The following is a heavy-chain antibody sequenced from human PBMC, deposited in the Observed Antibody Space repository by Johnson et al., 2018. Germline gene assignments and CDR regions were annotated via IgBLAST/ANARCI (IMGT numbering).Heavy chain of an antibody. CDR2: ILPIFGTA. CDR1: GGTFSRYA. V-gene: IGHV1-69*12. J-gene: IGHJ3*02. CDR3: YSGSYYRDAFDI. D-gene: IGHD1-26*01. Sequence: QVQLVQSGAEVKKPGSSVEVSCKASGGTFSRYAISWVRQAPGQGLEWMGGILPIFGTANYAQKFQGIVTITADESTGTAYMELSSLRSEDTAVYYCYSGSYYRDAFDIWGQGTMVTVSS.